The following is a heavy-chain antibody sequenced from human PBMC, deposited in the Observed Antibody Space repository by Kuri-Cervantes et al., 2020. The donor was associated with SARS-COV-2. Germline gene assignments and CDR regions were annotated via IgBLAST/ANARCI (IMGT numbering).Heavy chain of an antibody. CDR3: ARTQSGSLFGVVATFDS. D-gene: IGHD3-3*01. CDR2: IFYSGRT. CDR1: GGSVNSGSYY. J-gene: IGHJ4*02. V-gene: IGHV4-61*01. Sequence: SETLSLTCTVSGGSVNSGSYYWSWIRQPPGKGLEWIGDIFYSGRTSYNPSLKSRITMSVDTSKDQFSLKFTSVTAADTAVYYCARTQSGSLFGVVATFDSWGQGILVTVSS.